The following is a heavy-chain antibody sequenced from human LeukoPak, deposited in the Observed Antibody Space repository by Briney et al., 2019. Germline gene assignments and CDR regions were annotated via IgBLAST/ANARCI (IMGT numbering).Heavy chain of an antibody. Sequence: EGSLRLSCAASGFTFSSYAVSWVRQAPGKGLEWVSAISGSAGSTYYADSVKGRFTISRDNSKNTLYLQMNSLRADDTAVYYCAKDQWQLHPSLDYWGQGTLVTVSS. V-gene: IGHV3-23*01. CDR3: AKDQWQLHPSLDY. CDR1: GFTFSSYA. CDR2: ISGSAGST. J-gene: IGHJ4*02. D-gene: IGHD6-6*01.